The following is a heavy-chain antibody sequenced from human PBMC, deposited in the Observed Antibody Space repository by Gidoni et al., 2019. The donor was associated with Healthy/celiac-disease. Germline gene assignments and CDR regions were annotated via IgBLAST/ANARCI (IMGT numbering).Heavy chain of an antibody. Sequence: EVQLVESGGGLVQPGGSLRLSCAASGFTVSSNYMRWVRQAPGKGLEWVSVIYSGGSTYYADSVKGRFTISRDNSKNTLYLQMNSLRAEDTAVYYCARVEPYYYDSSGRARPGGYYFDYWGQGTLVTVSS. J-gene: IGHJ4*02. D-gene: IGHD3-22*01. CDR3: ARVEPYYYDSSGRARPGGYYFDY. V-gene: IGHV3-66*01. CDR1: GFTVSSNY. CDR2: IYSGGST.